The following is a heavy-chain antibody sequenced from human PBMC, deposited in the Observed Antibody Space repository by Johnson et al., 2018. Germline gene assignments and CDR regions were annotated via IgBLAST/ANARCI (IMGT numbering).Heavy chain of an antibody. CDR2: IWHDGSKK. D-gene: IGHD2-2*01. V-gene: IGHV3-33*08. CDR1: GFTFSSYG. J-gene: IGHJ6*03. Sequence: QVQLVQSGGGVVQPGRSLRLSCAASGFTFSSYGMHWVRQAPGKGLEWVAVIWHDGSKKYHVGSVKGRFTIPRDNSKHSLYLQMNSLRDEDTAVYYWARGANGGFVVVPAAMRNYGGTAYYYMDVWGKGTTVTVSS. CDR3: ARGANGGFVVVPAAMRNYGGTAYYYMDV.